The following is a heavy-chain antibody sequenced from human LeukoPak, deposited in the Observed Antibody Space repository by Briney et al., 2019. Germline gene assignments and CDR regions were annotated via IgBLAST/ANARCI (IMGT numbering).Heavy chain of an antibody. CDR1: GFTFSDYY. D-gene: IGHD1-26*01. J-gene: IGHJ4*02. V-gene: IGHV3-11*01. CDR3: ARSHSIVRATPADY. CDR2: ISSSGSTI. Sequence: PGGSLRLSCAASGFTFSDYYMSWIRQAPGKGLEWVSYISSSGSTIYYADSVKGRFTISRDNAKNSLYLQMNSLRAEDTAVYYCARSHSIVRATPADYWGQGTLVTVSS.